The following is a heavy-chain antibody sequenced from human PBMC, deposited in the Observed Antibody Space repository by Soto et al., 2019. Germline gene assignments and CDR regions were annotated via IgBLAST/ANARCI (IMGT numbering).Heavy chain of an antibody. V-gene: IGHV1-18*01. J-gene: IGHJ4*02. CDR1: GYTFSSYG. CDR2: ISAYNGNT. Sequence: QVQLVQSGAEVKKPGASVKVSCKASGYTFSSYGISWVRQAPGQGLEWMGWISAYNGNTEYAQKVQGRVTMTTDTSPSTAYMELRSRRSDDTAVYYCVRDAGSRGWHWCFDYWGQGTLVTFCS. D-gene: IGHD6-19*01. CDR3: VRDAGSRGWHWCFDY.